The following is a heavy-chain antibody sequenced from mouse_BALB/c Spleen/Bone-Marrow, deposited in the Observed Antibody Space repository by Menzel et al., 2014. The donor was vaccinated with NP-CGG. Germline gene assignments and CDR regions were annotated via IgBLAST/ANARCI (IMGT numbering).Heavy chain of an antibody. J-gene: IGHJ3*01. V-gene: IGHV1S56*01. Sequence: VHLVESGPELVKPGASVRISCKASGYTFTTYYIHWVKQRPGQGLEWIGRIYPGNVNTNYSEKFKGKATLTADKSSSTAYMQLSSLTSEDSAVYFCARGGYDGAWFAYWGQGTLVTVSA. CDR2: IYPGNVNT. CDR1: GYTFTTYY. D-gene: IGHD2-14*01. CDR3: ARGGYDGAWFAY.